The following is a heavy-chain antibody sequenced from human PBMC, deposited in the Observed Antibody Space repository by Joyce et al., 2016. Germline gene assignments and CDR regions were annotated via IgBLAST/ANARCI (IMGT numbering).Heavy chain of an antibody. CDR3: ARCDYDRYYYYGMDV. J-gene: IGHJ6*02. Sequence: QVQLQESGPGLVKPSETLSLTCTVSGGSLSPYYWSWIRQPPGKGLECSGYIFHSGGPNHNPSLKSRVTISVDTSRNQFSLKLSSVTAADTAVYYCARCDYDRYYYYGMDVWGQGTTVTVSS. D-gene: IGHD3-22*01. CDR1: GGSLSPYY. V-gene: IGHV4-59*01. CDR2: IFHSGGP.